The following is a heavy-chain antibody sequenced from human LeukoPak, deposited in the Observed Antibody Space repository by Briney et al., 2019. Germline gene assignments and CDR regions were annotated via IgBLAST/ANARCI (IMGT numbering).Heavy chain of an antibody. J-gene: IGHJ4*02. V-gene: IGHV3-7*01. Sequence: GGSLRLSCAASGFTFSTYWMSWVRQAPGKGLEWVDNIKEDGSEKYYGDSVKGRFTISRDNAKNSLYLQMNSLRAEDTAVYYCARHSSGYQWGQGPLVTVSS. CDR1: GFTFSTYW. CDR3: ARHSSGYQ. CDR2: IKEDGSEK. D-gene: IGHD3-22*01.